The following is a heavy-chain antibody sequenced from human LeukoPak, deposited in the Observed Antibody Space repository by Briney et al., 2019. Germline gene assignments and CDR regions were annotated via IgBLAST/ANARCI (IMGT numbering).Heavy chain of an antibody. J-gene: IGHJ5*02. Sequence: SQTLSLTCTVSGGSINSAGYYWSWIRQRPGKGLEWMGFTYYSGTTYYNPSLKSRVFISLNTSQNQVSLQLSSVKAADTAVYYCARATGGAAAADFDPWGQGTLVTVSS. V-gene: IGHV4-31*03. CDR2: TYYSGTT. D-gene: IGHD6-13*01. CDR3: ARATGGAAAADFDP. CDR1: GGSINSAGYY.